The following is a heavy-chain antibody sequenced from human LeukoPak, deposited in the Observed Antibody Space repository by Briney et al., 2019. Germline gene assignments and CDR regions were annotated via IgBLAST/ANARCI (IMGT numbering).Heavy chain of an antibody. J-gene: IGHJ4*02. CDR1: GFTVSSNY. V-gene: IGHV3-66*04. CDR2: SYSGGST. CDR3: ARREESGGYAQYYFDY. Sequence: GGSLRLSCAASGFTVSSNYMSWVRQAPGKGLEWVSVSYSGGSTYYADSVKGRFTISRDNSKNTLYLQMNSLRAEDAAVYYCARREESGGYAQYYFDYWGQGTLVTVSS. D-gene: IGHD3-22*01.